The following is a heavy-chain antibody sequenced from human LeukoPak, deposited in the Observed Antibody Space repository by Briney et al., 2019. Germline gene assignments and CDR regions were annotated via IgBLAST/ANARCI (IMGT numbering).Heavy chain of an antibody. J-gene: IGHJ4*02. D-gene: IGHD5-12*01. CDR1: GFTVSSNS. CDR3: ARPRYSGYDFYFEY. V-gene: IGHV3-53*01. Sequence: GGSLRLSCTVSGFTVSSNSMSWVRQAPGKGLEWVSFIYSDNTHYSDSVKGRFTISRDNAKNSLYLQMNSLKAEDTAVYYCARPRYSGYDFYFEYWGQGTLVTVSS. CDR2: IYSDNT.